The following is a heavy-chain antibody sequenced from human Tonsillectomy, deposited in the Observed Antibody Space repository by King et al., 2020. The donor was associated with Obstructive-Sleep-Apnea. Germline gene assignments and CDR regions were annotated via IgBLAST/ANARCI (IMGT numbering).Heavy chain of an antibody. V-gene: IGHV3-11*06. CDR2: ISSSSVYT. CDR1: GFTFRDYY. J-gene: IGHJ4*02. CDR3: ARRAVATLLDY. Sequence: HVQLVESGGGLVKPGGSLRLSCAASGFTFRDYYMSWIRQAPGKGLEWVSHISSSSVYTNYADSVKGRFTISRDNSKNSLFLQMHSLRAEDTAVYYCARRAVATLLDYWGQGTLVTVSS. D-gene: IGHD2-21*02.